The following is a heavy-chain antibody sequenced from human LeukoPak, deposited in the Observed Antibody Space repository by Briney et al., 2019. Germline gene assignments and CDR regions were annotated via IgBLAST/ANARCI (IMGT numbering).Heavy chain of an antibody. CDR2: INPNSGGT. D-gene: IGHD6-19*01. J-gene: IGHJ6*02. V-gene: IGHV1-2*06. CDR1: GYTFTGYY. Sequence: ASVKVSCKASGYTFTGYYVHWVRQAPGQGLEWMGRINPNSGGTNYAQKFQGRVTMTRDTSISTAYMELSRLRSDDTAVYYCARESEPDSLIVVPAARAGIAVAGDYYGMDVWGQGTTVTVSS. CDR3: ARESEPDSLIVVPAARAGIAVAGDYYGMDV.